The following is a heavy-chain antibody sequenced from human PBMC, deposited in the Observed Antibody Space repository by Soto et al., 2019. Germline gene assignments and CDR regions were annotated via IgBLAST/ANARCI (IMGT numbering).Heavy chain of an antibody. V-gene: IGHV3-7*02. J-gene: IGHJ4*02. CDR1: GFTFSGYW. D-gene: IGHD1-26*01. CDR3: SVGVGDAF. Sequence: EVQLVESGGGLVQPGGSLRLSCAASGFTFSGYWMSWVRQAPGKGLEWVANIKHDGSERDYADSVKGRFTISRDNAKKSLYLQMNSMRAGDTAMYYCSVGVGDAFWGQGTLVTVDS. CDR2: IKHDGSER.